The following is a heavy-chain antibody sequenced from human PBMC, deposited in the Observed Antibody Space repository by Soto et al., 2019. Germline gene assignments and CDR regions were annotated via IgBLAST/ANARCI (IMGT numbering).Heavy chain of an antibody. J-gene: IGHJ4*02. V-gene: IGHV3-33*01. CDR1: GFTFSSYG. Sequence: QVQLVESGGGVVQPGRSLRLSCAASGFTFSSYGMHWVRQAPGKGLEWVAVIWYDGSNKYYADSVKGRFTISRDNSKNTLYLQMNSLRAEDTAVYYCARERSIVAAGTSLGYWGQGTLDTVSS. D-gene: IGHD6-13*01. CDR2: IWYDGSNK. CDR3: ARERSIVAAGTSLGY.